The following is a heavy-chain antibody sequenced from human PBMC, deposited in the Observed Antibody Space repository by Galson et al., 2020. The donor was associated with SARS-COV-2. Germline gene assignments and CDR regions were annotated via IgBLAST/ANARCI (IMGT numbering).Heavy chain of an antibody. CDR3: ASSDYYDSSGYYYPPYWYFDL. V-gene: IGHV4-59*01. D-gene: IGHD3-22*01. CDR2: IYYSGST. CDR1: GGSISSYY. Sequence: SETLSLTCTVSGGSISSYYWSWIRQPPGKGLEWIGYIYYSGSTNYNPSLKSRVTISVDTSKNQFSLKLSSVTAADTAVYYCASSDYYDSSGYYYPPYWYFDLWGRGTLVTVSS. J-gene: IGHJ2*01.